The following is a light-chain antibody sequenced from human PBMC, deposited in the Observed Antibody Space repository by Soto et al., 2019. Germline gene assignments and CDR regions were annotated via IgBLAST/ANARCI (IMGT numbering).Light chain of an antibody. Sequence: ETVMTQSPATLSASPGEGVTLSCRASQSVANKLAWYQQKPGQDPRLIIFHASIRAIGVPARFSGSGSRTDCTLTVSSPQSADFAVYYCQQYNYWPPINFGKWTRLE. CDR2: HAS. J-gene: IGKJ5*01. CDR1: QSVANK. V-gene: IGKV3-15*01. CDR3: QQYNYWPPIN.